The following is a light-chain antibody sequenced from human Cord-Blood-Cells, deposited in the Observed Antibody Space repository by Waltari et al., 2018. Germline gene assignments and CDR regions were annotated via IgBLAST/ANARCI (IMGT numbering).Light chain of an antibody. CDR1: SSDVGGYNY. CDR3: SSYTSSSTWV. V-gene: IGLV2-14*01. CDR2: DVS. J-gene: IGLJ3*02. Sequence: QSALTHPASVSGSPGQSITISCTGTSSDVGGYNYATWYQQHPGKAPKLTIYDVSKRPSGVSNRFSGSKSGNTASLTISGLQAEDEADYYCSSYTSSSTWVFGGGTKLTVL.